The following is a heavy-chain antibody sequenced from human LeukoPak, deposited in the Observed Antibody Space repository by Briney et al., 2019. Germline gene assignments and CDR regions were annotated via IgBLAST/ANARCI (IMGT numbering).Heavy chain of an antibody. Sequence: SEALSLTCTVSAGSISSYYWSWIRQPPGKGLEWIGYIYYSGSTNYNSSLKSRVTISVDTSKNQFSLKLSSVTAADTAVYYCARTTYYYDSSGYYGPFYYYYGMDVWGQGTTVTVSS. J-gene: IGHJ6*02. CDR3: ARTTYYYDSSGYYGPFYYYYGMDV. D-gene: IGHD3-22*01. CDR1: AGSISSYY. CDR2: IYYSGST. V-gene: IGHV4-59*01.